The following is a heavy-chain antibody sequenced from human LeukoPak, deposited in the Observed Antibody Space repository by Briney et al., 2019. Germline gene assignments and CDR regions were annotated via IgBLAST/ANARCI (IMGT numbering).Heavy chain of an antibody. D-gene: IGHD2-15*01. CDR2: IQYDGSNE. J-gene: IGHJ6*03. CDR1: GFIFSSYG. Sequence: GGSLRLSCTASGFIFSSYGMHWVRQAPGKGLVWVAYIQYDGSNEQYAHSVKGRFRISRDSSKNMLYLQMNSLRAEDTAVYYCAKDRCSDGIGCFYYYMDVWGKGTTVTISS. CDR3: AKDRCSDGIGCFYYYMDV. V-gene: IGHV3-30*02.